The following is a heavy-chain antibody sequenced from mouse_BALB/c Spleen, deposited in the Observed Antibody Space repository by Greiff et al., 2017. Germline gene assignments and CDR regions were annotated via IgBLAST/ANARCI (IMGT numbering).Heavy chain of an antibody. Sequence: VQLQQPGAELVKPGASVKLSCKASGYTFTSYWMHWVKQRPGQGLEWIGEINPSNGRTNYNEKFKSKATLTVDKSSSTAYMQLSSLTSEDSAVYYCARSQTARATIFAYWGQGTLVTVSA. CDR3: ARSQTARATIFAY. V-gene: IGHV1S81*02. D-gene: IGHD3-2*01. J-gene: IGHJ3*01. CDR1: GYTFTSYW. CDR2: INPSNGRT.